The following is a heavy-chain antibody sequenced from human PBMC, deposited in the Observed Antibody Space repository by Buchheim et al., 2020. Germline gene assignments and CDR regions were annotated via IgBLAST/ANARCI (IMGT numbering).Heavy chain of an antibody. CDR2: ISGSGGST. CDR3: AKDLGEGDGYNPYYFDY. D-gene: IGHD5-24*01. Sequence: EVQLLESGGGLVQPGGSLRLSCAASGFIFSSYAMSWVRRAPGKGLEWVSAISGSGGSTYYADSVKGRFTISRDNSKNTLYLQMNSLRAEDTAVYYCAKDLGEGDGYNPYYFDYWGQGTL. J-gene: IGHJ4*02. V-gene: IGHV3-23*01. CDR1: GFIFSSYA.